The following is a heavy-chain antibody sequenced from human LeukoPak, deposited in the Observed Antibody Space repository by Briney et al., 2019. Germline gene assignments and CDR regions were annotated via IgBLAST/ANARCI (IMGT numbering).Heavy chain of an antibody. J-gene: IGHJ5*02. CDR2: ISAYNGNT. CDR1: GYTFTSYG. Sequence: ASVKVSCTASGYTFTSYGISWVRQAPGQGLEWMGWISAYNGNTNYAQKLQGRVTMTTDTSTSTAYMKLRSLRSDDTAVYYCARDRSSPRGSWYDPWGQGTLVTVSS. V-gene: IGHV1-18*01. D-gene: IGHD1-26*01. CDR3: ARDRSSPRGSWYDP.